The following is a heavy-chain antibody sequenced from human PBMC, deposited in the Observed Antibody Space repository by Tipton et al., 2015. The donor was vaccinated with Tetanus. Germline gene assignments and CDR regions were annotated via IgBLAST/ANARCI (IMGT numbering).Heavy chain of an antibody. J-gene: IGHJ6*02. V-gene: IGHV4-30-4*01. CDR3: VRDHGITWGGMGYYYGMDV. Sequence: TLSLTCSVSGGSLRSGDHYWSWIRQPPGKGLESIGDIYYSGSTYYNPSLKSRVTILVDTSKNQFSLRLSSVTAADTAVYYCVRDHGITWGGMGYYYGMDVWGQGTTVAVSS. CDR1: GGSLRSGDHY. CDR2: IYYSGST. D-gene: IGHD3-16*01.